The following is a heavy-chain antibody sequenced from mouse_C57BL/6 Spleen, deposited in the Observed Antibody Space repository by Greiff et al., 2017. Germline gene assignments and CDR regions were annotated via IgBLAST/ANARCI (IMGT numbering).Heavy chain of an antibody. Sequence: EVQGVESGGGLVKHGGSLKLSCAASGFTFSSYAMSWVRQTPEKRLEWVATISDGGSYTYYPDNVKGRFTISRDNAKNNLYLQMSHLKSEDTAMYYCARVEYDYDGYYFDYWGQGTTLTVSS. D-gene: IGHD2-4*01. J-gene: IGHJ2*01. CDR2: ISDGGSYT. CDR3: ARVEYDYDGYYFDY. CDR1: GFTFSSYA. V-gene: IGHV5-4*01.